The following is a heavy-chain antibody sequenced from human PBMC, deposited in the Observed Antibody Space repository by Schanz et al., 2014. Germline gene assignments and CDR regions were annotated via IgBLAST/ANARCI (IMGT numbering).Heavy chain of an antibody. CDR3: ARDGEAAAGCDY. CDR2: INPSSGST. V-gene: IGHV1-46*03. Sequence: QVQLVQSGAEVKKPGASVKVSCKASGYTFTSYYMHWVRQAPGQGLEWMGIINPSSGSTSYAQKCQGSVTMTRATSTSSVYMELSSLRSEDADVYYCARDGEAAAGCDYWGQGTLVTVSS. J-gene: IGHJ4*02. D-gene: IGHD6-13*01. CDR1: GYTFTSYY.